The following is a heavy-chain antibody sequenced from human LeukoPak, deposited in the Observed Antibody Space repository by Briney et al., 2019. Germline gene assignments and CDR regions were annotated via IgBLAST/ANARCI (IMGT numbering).Heavy chain of an antibody. CDR2: IIPLFGTA. Sequence: SVKVSCKASGGTFSSFAISWVRQAPGQGLEWMGGIIPLFGTANYAQKFQGRVTMTRNTSISTAYMELRSLRSEDTAVYYCARGNRGIAAAGPHKYYNYMDVWGTGTTVTVSS. J-gene: IGHJ6*03. V-gene: IGHV1-69*05. CDR1: GGTFSSFA. D-gene: IGHD6-13*01. CDR3: ARGNRGIAAAGPHKYYNYMDV.